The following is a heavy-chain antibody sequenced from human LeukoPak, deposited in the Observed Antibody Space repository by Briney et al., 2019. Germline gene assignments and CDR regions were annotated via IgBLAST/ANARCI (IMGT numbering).Heavy chain of an antibody. V-gene: IGHV4-59*08. Sequence: SETLSLTCTVSGTSITRTYWSWIRQPPGKGLEWIGYIYYSGSTNYNPSLKSRVTISVNTSKNQFSLKLSSVTAADTAVYYCASRPRGSGFYYFDYWGQGTLVTVSS. CDR3: ASRPRGSGFYYFDY. D-gene: IGHD6-19*01. J-gene: IGHJ4*02. CDR2: IYYSGST. CDR1: GTSITRTY.